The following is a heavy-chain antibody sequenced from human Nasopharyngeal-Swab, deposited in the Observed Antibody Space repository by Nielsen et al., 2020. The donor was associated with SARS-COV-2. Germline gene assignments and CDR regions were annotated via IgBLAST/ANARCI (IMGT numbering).Heavy chain of an antibody. CDR2: IYYSGST. J-gene: IGHJ4*02. V-gene: IGHV4-59*01. CDR1: GGSFSGYY. D-gene: IGHD2-21*01. Sequence: SETLSLTCAVYGGSFSGYYWSWIRQPPGKGLEWIGYIYYSGSTNYNPSLKSRVTISVDTSKNQFSLKLSSVTAADTAVYYCAGVVVPSGSFDYWGQGTLVTVSS. CDR3: AGVVVPSGSFDY.